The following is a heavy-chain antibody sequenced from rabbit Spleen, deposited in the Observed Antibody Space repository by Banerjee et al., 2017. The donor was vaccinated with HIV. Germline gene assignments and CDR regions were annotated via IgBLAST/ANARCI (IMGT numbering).Heavy chain of an antibody. J-gene: IGHJ6*01. D-gene: IGHD7-1*01. CDR3: ARDTGTSFSTYGMDL. V-gene: IGHV1S40*01. CDR1: GVSFNSGYD. CDR2: SYAGSSGST. Sequence: QQLEESGGDLVKPGASLTLTCTASGVSFNSGYDMCWVRQTPGKRLEWIACSYAGSSGSTYSAIWAKGRFTISKTSSTTVTLQMTSLTAADTATYFCARDTGTSFSTYGMDLWGQGTLVTVS.